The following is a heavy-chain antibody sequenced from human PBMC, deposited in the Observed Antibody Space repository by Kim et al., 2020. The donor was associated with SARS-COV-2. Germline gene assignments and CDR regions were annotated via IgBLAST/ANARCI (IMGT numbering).Heavy chain of an antibody. CDR2: INAGNGNT. V-gene: IGHV1-3*01. J-gene: IGHJ4*02. CDR1: GYTFTSYA. CDR3: AGARIAAAGNAY. D-gene: IGHD6-13*01. Sequence: ASVKVSCKASGYTFTSYAMHWVRQAPGQRLEWMGWINAGNGNTKYSQKFQGRVTITRDTSASTAYMELSSLRSEDTAVYYCAGARIAAAGNAYWGQGTLVTVSS.